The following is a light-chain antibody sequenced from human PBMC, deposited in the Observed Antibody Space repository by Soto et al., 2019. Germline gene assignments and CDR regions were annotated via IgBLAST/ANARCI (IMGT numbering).Light chain of an antibody. J-gene: IGLJ2*01. CDR1: SGHSSYA. CDR3: QTWGTGTHVV. V-gene: IGLV4-69*01. CDR2: LNSDGSH. Sequence: QPVLTQSPSASASLGASVKLTCTLSSGHSSYAIAWHQQQPEKGPRHLMKLNSDGSHSKGDGIPDRFSGSSSGAERYLTIASLQSEDQDDYYCQTWGTGTHVVFGAGTKLTVL.